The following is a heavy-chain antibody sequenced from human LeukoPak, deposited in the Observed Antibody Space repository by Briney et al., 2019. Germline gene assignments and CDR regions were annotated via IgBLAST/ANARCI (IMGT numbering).Heavy chain of an antibody. J-gene: IGHJ4*02. CDR1: GFTFSSYA. D-gene: IGHD3-10*01. CDR2: ISYDGSNK. CDR3: ASSGSYSYFDH. V-gene: IGHV3-30-3*01. Sequence: PGGSLRLSCAASGFTFSSYAMHWVRQAPGKGLEWVAVISYDGSNKYYADSVKGRFTISRDNSKNTLYLQMNSPRAEDTAVYYCASSGSYSYFDHWGQGTLVTVSS.